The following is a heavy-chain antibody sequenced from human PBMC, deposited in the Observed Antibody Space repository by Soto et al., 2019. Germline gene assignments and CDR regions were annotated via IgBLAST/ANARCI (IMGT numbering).Heavy chain of an antibody. J-gene: IGHJ6*03. CDR1: GDTFTDYY. CDR3: ARESGGATATVDYYYFYMDV. CDR2: INPNSGVT. V-gene: IGHV1-2*04. Sequence: QVQLVQSGAEVKKPGASVTVSCRSSGDTFTDYYMHWVRQAPGQGLEWMGWINPNSGVTKYEQNFQGWVTMSRDTSIRTVYMQPSRLRSDDTAVYYCARESGGATATVDYYYFYMDVWGTGTTVTVSS. D-gene: IGHD5-12*01.